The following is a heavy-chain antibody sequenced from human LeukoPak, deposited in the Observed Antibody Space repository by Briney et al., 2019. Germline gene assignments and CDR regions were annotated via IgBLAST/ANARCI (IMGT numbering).Heavy chain of an antibody. CDR1: GYTFTSYY. Sequence: GASVKVSCKASGYTFTSYYMHWVRQAPGQGLEWMGWINPNSGGTNYAQKFQGRVTITADKSTSTAYMELSSLRSEDTAVYYCARSLDDYVWGSYAYWGQGTLVTVSS. V-gene: IGHV1-2*02. D-gene: IGHD3-16*01. CDR2: INPNSGGT. J-gene: IGHJ4*02. CDR3: ARSLDDYVWGSYAY.